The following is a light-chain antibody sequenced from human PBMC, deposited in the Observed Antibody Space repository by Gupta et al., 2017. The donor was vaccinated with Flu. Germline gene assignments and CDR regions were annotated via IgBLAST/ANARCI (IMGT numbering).Light chain of an antibody. CDR3: QQYYSTPLYT. Sequence: DIVMTQSPDSLAVSLGERATINCKSSQSVLYSSNNKNYLAWYQQKPGQPPKLLIYWASTRESGVPDRFSGSGSGTDFTLTISSLQAEDVAVYYCQQYYSTPLYTFGQGTKLGSN. CDR2: WAS. J-gene: IGKJ2*01. V-gene: IGKV4-1*01. CDR1: QSVLYSSNNKNY.